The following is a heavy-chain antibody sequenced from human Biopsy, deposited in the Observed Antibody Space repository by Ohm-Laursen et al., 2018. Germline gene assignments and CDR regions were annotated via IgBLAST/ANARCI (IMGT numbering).Heavy chain of an antibody. CDR1: GGSVGDYF. V-gene: IGHV4-59*02. CDR3: AAFPFSGGPAFDI. J-gene: IGHJ3*02. D-gene: IGHD2/OR15-2a*01. CDR2: TYYRGTS. Sequence: SETLSLTCSVSGGSVGDYFLSWIRLVPGKRPEWIGYTYYRGTSENNPSLRSRVTTSVDISRNQFFLNMKSVTGADTAVYYCAAFPFSGGPAFDIWGQGTTVIVSP.